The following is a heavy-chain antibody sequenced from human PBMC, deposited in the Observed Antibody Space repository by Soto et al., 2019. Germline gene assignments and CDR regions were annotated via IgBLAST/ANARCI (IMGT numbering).Heavy chain of an antibody. CDR3: ARATRAEITLTVVVRHFDH. CDR2: INHSGST. CDR1: GGSFSDYY. V-gene: IGHV4-34*01. D-gene: IGHD3-22*01. J-gene: IGHJ4*02. Sequence: SETLSLTCAVYGGSFSDYYWSWIRQPPGKGLEWIGEINHSGSTNYNPSLKSRVTISVDTSKNQFSLKLSSVTAADTAVYYCARATRAEITLTVVVRHFDHWGQGTLVTVSS.